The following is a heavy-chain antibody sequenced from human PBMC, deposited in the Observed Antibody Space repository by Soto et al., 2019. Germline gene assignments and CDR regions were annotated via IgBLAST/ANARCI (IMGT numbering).Heavy chain of an antibody. V-gene: IGHV3-30-3*01. CDR1: GFNFNNYN. D-gene: IGHD2-15*01. Sequence: PGGSLRLSCVASGFNFNNYNLHWVRQSPSNSLESVAVISFDGTTDYYAGSVKGRFTVSRDNFKNILSLQMDSLRPEDTAVYYCARDNRDCSAFNCYNPGRVFGLDVWGQGTTVTVSS. CDR2: ISFDGTTD. J-gene: IGHJ6*02. CDR3: ARDNRDCSAFNCYNPGRVFGLDV.